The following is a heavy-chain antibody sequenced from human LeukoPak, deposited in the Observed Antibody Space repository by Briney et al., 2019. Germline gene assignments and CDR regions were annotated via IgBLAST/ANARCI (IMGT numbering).Heavy chain of an antibody. V-gene: IGHV3-30*02. CDR3: AKDYVLMN. CDR2: IRYDGSNK. D-gene: IGHD3-16*01. J-gene: IGHJ4*02. CDR1: GFTFSSYG. Sequence: PGESLSLTCAASGFTFSSYGMHWVRQAPGKGLEWVAFIRYDGSNKYYADSVKGRFTISRDNSKNTLYLQMNSLRAEDTAVYYCAKDYVLMNWGQGTLVTVPS.